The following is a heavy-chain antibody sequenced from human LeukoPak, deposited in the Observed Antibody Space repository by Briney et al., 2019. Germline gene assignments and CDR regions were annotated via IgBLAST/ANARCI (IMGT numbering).Heavy chain of an antibody. Sequence: PGGSLRLSCTASGFSFSIAWMSWVHQAPGKGLEWAGRIKSKTEGVTTDYGSPVNGRFTISREDSKNTLYLQMNSLKTEDTALYYCTTDRDGSFDNWGQGALVTVSS. V-gene: IGHV3-15*01. J-gene: IGHJ4*02. CDR1: GFSFSIAW. D-gene: IGHD2-15*01. CDR3: TTDRDGSFDN. CDR2: IKSKTEGVTT.